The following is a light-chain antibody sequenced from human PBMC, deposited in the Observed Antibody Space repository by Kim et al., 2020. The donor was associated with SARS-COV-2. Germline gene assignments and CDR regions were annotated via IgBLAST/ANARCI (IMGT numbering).Light chain of an antibody. CDR3: TSYTSSSTYV. CDR1: SSDVGGYKY. CDR2: DVS. Sequence: QSALTQPASVSGSPGQSITISCTGTSSDVGGYKYVSWYQQHPGKAPKFMIYDVSSRPSGVSNRFSGSKSGNTASLTISGLRAEDEADYYCTSYTSSSTYVFGTGPKSPS. J-gene: IGLJ1*01. V-gene: IGLV2-14*03.